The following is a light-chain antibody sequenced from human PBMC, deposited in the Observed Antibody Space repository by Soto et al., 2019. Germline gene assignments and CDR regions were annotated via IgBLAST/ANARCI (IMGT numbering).Light chain of an antibody. CDR2: EIS. V-gene: IGKV2-24*01. CDR1: QSLVHSDGNTY. J-gene: IGKJ1*01. CDR3: MQTTQSWA. Sequence: DIVMTQTPLSSPVTLGQPASISCRSSQSLVHSDGNTYLSWLHQRPGQPPRLLIYEISKRFSGVADRFSGSGAGTDFTLKISKLEPEYVGVYYCMQTTQSWAFGQGTKVEIE.